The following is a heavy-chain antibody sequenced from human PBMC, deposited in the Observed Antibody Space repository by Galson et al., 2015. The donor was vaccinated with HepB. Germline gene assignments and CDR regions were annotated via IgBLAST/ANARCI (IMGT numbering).Heavy chain of an antibody. CDR1: GFSLSNARMG. Sequence: PALVKPTQTLTLTCTVSGFSLSNARMGVSWIRQPPGKALEWLAHIFSNDEKSYSTSLKSRLTISKDTSKSQVVLTMTNMDPVDTATYYCARIQGVDTAMVRGEYYFDYWGQGTLVTVSS. CDR2: IFSNDEK. V-gene: IGHV2-26*01. J-gene: IGHJ4*02. D-gene: IGHD5-18*01. CDR3: ARIQGVDTAMVRGEYYFDY.